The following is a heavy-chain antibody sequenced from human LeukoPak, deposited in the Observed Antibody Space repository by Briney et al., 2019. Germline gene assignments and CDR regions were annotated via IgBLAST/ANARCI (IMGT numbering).Heavy chain of an antibody. CDR3: AKDHLPGIVVADRDY. V-gene: IGHV3-23*01. J-gene: IGHJ4*02. Sequence: PGGSLRLSCAASGFTFNRYGMSWVRQAAGKGLEWVSAISGRGGTTYYADSGKGRFTISRDNSKNTLYLQINSLRGEDTAVYYCAKDHLPGIVVADRDYWGQGTLVTVSS. D-gene: IGHD6-19*01. CDR2: ISGRGGTT. CDR1: GFTFNRYG.